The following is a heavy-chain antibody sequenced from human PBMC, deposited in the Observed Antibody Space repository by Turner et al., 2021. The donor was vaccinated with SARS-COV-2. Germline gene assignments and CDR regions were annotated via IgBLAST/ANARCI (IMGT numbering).Heavy chain of an antibody. CDR2: ISDSGIQT. CDR3: ATQAHGNIDGPWDF. Sequence: EVQLVASGGGLVEPGGSLRLSGAASGIPFRSHSMNWVRQAPGKGLEWVSSISDSGIQTYYADSMKSRFIISRDNAKNTLYLQMDGLRVEDTAVYCCATQAHGNIDGPWDFWGPGTLVSVSS. CDR1: GIPFRSHS. D-gene: IGHD3-16*02. V-gene: IGHV3-21*01. J-gene: IGHJ4*02.